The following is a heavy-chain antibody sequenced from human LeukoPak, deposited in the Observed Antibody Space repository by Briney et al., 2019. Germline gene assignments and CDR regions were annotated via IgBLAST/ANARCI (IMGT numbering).Heavy chain of an antibody. J-gene: IGHJ4*02. CDR2: INPTGGT. V-gene: IGHV1-2*02. D-gene: IGHD6-6*01. CDR1: GYTFTGHY. CDR3: ARDLGWSSSH. Sequence: ASVTVSCKASGYTFTGHYMYWVRLARGQGLEWMGWINPTGGTTYAQKFQDRVTMTRDTSINTAYMELSGLRSDDTAVYYCARDLGWSSSHWGQGTLVTVS.